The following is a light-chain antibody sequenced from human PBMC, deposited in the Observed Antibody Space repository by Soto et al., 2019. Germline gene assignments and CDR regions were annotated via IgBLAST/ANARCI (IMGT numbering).Light chain of an antibody. Sequence: EIVLTQSPGTLSLSPGETATLSCRASQTIGRNYLAWYQQKPGQAPRLLIFGTLTRATGIPDRFRGSGSGTDFTLTISSLQSEDFAVYYCQQYNNWPPTWTFGQGTKVDIK. CDR2: GTL. CDR3: QQYNNWPPTWT. CDR1: QTIGRNY. V-gene: IGKV3-20*01. J-gene: IGKJ1*01.